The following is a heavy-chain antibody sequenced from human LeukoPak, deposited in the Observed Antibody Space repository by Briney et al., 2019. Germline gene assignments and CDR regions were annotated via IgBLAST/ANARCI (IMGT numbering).Heavy chain of an antibody. CDR3: ARDLDEDYYDGSGHSRGDY. J-gene: IGHJ4*02. V-gene: IGHV1-18*01. CDR2: ISAYNGNT. CDR1: GYTFTSYG. D-gene: IGHD3-22*01. Sequence: GASVKVSCKASGYTFTSYGISWVRQAPGQGLEWMGWISAYNGNTNYAQKLQGRVTMTTDTSTSTAYMELRSLRSDDTAVYYCARDLDEDYYDGSGHSRGDYWGQGTLVTVSS.